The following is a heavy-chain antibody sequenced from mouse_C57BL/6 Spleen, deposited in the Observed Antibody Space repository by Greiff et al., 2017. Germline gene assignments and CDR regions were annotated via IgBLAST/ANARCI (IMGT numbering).Heavy chain of an antibody. Sequence: EVQVVESEGGLVQPGSSMKLSCTASGFTFSDYYMAWVRQVPEKGLEWVANINYDGSSTYYLDSLKSRFIISRDNAKNILYLQMSSLKSEDTATYYCARGGIYFYYFDYWGQGTTLTVSS. V-gene: IGHV5-16*01. CDR1: GFTFSDYY. CDR3: ARGGIYFYYFDY. CDR2: INYDGSST. J-gene: IGHJ2*01. D-gene: IGHD1-1*01.